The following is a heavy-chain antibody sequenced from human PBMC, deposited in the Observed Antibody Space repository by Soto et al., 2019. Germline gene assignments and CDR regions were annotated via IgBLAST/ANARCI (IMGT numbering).Heavy chain of an antibody. J-gene: IGHJ4*02. CDR1: GFTFSNAW. Sequence: GGSLRLSCAASGFTFSNAWMDWVRQAPGKGLEWVSYISSSSSTIYYADSVKGRFTISRDNAKNSLYLQMNSLRDEDTAVYYCARGASAYSYRSPAFDHWGQGTLVTVSS. D-gene: IGHD5-18*01. V-gene: IGHV3-48*02. CDR3: ARGASAYSYRSPAFDH. CDR2: ISSSSSTI.